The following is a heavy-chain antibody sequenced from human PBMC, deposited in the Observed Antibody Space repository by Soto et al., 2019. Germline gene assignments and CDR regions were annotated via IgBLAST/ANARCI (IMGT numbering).Heavy chain of an antibody. CDR1: GGTFSSYA. J-gene: IGHJ6*02. D-gene: IGHD5-18*01. CDR2: IIPIFGTA. Sequence: GASVKVSCKASGGTFSSYAISWVRQAPGQGLEWMGGIIPIFGTANYAQKFQGRVTITADESTSTAYMELSSLRSEDTAVYYCARDLGQADTAMPPPYYYYGMDVWGQGTTVTVSS. CDR3: ARDLGQADTAMPPPYYYYGMDV. V-gene: IGHV1-69*13.